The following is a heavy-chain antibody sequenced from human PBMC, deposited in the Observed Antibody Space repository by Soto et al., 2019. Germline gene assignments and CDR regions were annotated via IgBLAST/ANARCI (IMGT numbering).Heavy chain of an antibody. J-gene: IGHJ6*02. CDR2: INPNSGGT. Sequence: ASVKVSCKASGYTFTGYYMHWVRQAPGQGLEWMGWINPNSGGTNYAQKFQGRVTMTRDTSISTAYMELSRLRSDDTAVYYCARDKAPLDSGIYYPAYYGMDVWGQGTTVTVSS. V-gene: IGHV1-2*02. CDR3: ARDKAPLDSGIYYPAYYGMDV. CDR1: GYTFTGYY. D-gene: IGHD3-10*01.